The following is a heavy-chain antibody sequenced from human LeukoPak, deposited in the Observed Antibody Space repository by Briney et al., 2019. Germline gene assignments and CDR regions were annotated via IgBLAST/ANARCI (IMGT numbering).Heavy chain of an antibody. V-gene: IGHV3-30*03. J-gene: IGHJ4*02. CDR1: GFTFSSYG. CDR2: ISYDGSNK. Sequence: GGSLRLSCAASGFTFSSYGMHWVRQAPGKGLEWVAVISYDGSNKYYADSVKGRFTISRDNSKNTLYLQMNSLRAKDTAVYYCVNSYDILTGFGTDYWGQGTLVTVSS. CDR3: VNSYDILTGFGTDY. D-gene: IGHD3-9*01.